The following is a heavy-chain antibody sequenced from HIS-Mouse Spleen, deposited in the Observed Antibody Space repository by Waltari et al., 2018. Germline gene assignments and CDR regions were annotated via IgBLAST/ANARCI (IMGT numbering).Heavy chain of an antibody. CDR1: GFSLSTSGMC. V-gene: IGHV2-70*15. CDR3: ARIAEGYTSGWYAFDY. J-gene: IGHJ4*02. D-gene: IGHD6-19*01. CDR2: IDWDDDK. Sequence: QVTLREYGPALVKPTQTLTLTCTFSGFSLSTSGMCVSWIRQPPGKALEWLARIDWDDDKYYSTSLKTRLTISRDTSKNQVVLTMTNMDPLDTATYYCARIAEGYTSGWYAFDYWGQGTLVTVSS.